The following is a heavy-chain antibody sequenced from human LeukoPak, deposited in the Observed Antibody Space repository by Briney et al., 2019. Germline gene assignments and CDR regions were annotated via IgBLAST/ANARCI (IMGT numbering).Heavy chain of an antibody. CDR3: AKGKGREGDY. CDR1: GFPFCNYV. Sequence: SLRLSCAASGFPFCNYVMHWVRQALGKGRGWVAVMSADGIDKYYADSVQGRFTISRDNSKNTLYLQMSSLRPEDTAVYYCAKGKGREGDYWGQGNLVIVSS. J-gene: IGHJ4*02. CDR2: MSADGIDK. V-gene: IGHV3-30*18.